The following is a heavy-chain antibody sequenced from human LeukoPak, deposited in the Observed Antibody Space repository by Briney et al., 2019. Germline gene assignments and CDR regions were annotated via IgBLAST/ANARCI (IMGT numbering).Heavy chain of an antibody. Sequence: SETLSLTCTVSNDSISSYCCSWVRQPPGKGLEWIGFMCPSGRTDYNPSLKSRVTMSVDTSKNQLSMELRFLTAADTAVYYCATSYDGKTAPYDLWGHGTLVTVSS. V-gene: IGHV4-4*08. D-gene: IGHD4-23*01. CDR1: NDSISSYC. J-gene: IGHJ5*02. CDR2: MCPSGRT. CDR3: ATSYDGKTAPYDL.